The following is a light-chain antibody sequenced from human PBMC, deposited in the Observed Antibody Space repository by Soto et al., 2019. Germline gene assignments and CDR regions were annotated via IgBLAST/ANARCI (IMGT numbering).Light chain of an antibody. Sequence: DIQMTQSPSSLSASVGDRVTITCRASQAIHSYLNWYQQKPGKAPNLLIFATSTLQSGVPSRFSGSGSGTDFTLTISSLQPEDFATYYFKQRETFGPGTKVDIK. J-gene: IGKJ3*01. CDR2: ATS. V-gene: IGKV1-39*01. CDR3: KQRET. CDR1: QAIHSY.